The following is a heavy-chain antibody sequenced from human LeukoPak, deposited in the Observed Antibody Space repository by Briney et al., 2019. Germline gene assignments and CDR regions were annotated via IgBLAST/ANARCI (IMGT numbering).Heavy chain of an antibody. CDR3: ASMPSTEIYYFYYMDV. Sequence: GGSLRLSCADSRFTFSSYTMNWVHQAPGKGLELVSGISANAVSTYYADSVKGRFTISRDNSKNTLYLHMERLGTEDTAVYYCASMPSTEIYYFYYMDVWGKGTTVTVSS. CDR1: RFTFSSYT. CDR2: ISANAVST. J-gene: IGHJ6*03. V-gene: IGHV3-23*01. D-gene: IGHD2-2*01.